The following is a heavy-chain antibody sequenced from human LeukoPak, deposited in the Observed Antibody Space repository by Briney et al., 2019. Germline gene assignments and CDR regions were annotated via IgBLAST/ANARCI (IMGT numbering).Heavy chain of an antibody. V-gene: IGHV1-69*13. CDR2: IVPIFGTA. Sequence: AASVKVSCKASGGTFSSYAISWVRQAPGQGLEWMGGIVPIFGTANYAQKFQGRVTITADESTSTAYMELSSLRSGDTAVYYCARNNYSGYHKPPLYYYYYYMDVWGKGTTVTISS. J-gene: IGHJ6*03. CDR1: GGTFSSYA. D-gene: IGHD5-12*01. CDR3: ARNNYSGYHKPPLYYYYYYMDV.